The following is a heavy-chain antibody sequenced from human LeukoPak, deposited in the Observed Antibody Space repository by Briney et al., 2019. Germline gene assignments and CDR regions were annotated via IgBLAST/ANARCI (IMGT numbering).Heavy chain of an antibody. CDR3: ARDSNGDYGYHFDY. D-gene: IGHD4-17*01. CDR1: GGTFTIYA. Sequence: SVTVSFKASGGTFTIYAISWVRQAPGQGLEWMGRIIPIFGIANYAQKFQGRVTITADKSTSTAYMELSSLRSEDTAVYYRARDSNGDYGYHFDYWGQGTLVTVSS. J-gene: IGHJ4*02. V-gene: IGHV1-69*04. CDR2: IIPIFGIA.